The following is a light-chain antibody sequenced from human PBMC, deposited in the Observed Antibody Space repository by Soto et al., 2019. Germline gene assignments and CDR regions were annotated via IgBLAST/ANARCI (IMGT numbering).Light chain of an antibody. CDR3: QLWDSGSDHLI. J-gene: IGLJ2*01. CDR1: NIESKS. V-gene: IGLV3-21*04. Sequence: SYELTQPPSVSVAPGKTARITCGGSNIESKSVHWYQQKTGQAPVLVIYYDIDRPSGIPERFSGSSSGNTATLTISRVEAGDEADYYCQLWDSGSDHLIFGGGTKVTVL. CDR2: YDI.